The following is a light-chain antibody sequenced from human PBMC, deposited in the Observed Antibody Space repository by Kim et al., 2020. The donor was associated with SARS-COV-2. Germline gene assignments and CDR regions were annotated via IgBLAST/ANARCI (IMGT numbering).Light chain of an antibody. CDR2: GAS. CDR3: QQYNNWPLT. Sequence: GSPGERATLSCRASQSVSSNLAWYQQKPGQAPRLLIYGASTRATGIPARFRGSGSGTEFTLTISSLQSEDFAVYYCQQYNNWPLTFGQGTRREIK. J-gene: IGKJ5*01. CDR1: QSVSSN. V-gene: IGKV3-15*01.